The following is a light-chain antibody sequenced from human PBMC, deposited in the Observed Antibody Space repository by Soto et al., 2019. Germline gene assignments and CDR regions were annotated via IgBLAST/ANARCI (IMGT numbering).Light chain of an antibody. J-gene: IGKJ2*01. CDR1: QSVSSY. V-gene: IGKV3-11*01. Sequence: EIVLTQSPATLSLSPGERATLSCRASQSVSSYLAWYQQKPGQAPRLLIYDASNTATGIPARFSGSGSGTDFTLTISSLEPEDFAVYYCQQRSTWPRTFGQGTKLEIK. CDR2: DAS. CDR3: QQRSTWPRT.